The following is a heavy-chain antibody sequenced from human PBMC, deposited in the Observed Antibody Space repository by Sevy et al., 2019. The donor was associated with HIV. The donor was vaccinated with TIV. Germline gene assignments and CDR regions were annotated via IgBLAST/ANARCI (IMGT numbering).Heavy chain of an antibody. D-gene: IGHD3-9*01. V-gene: IGHV5-51*01. CDR3: ARGILTGYYIDWFDP. CDR1: GYSFTSYW. Sequence: GESLKISCKGSGYSFTSYWIGWVRQMPGKGLEWMGIIYPGDSDTRYSPSFQGQVTISADKSISTAYLQWSSLKASDTAMYYCARGILTGYYIDWFDPWGRGTLVTVSS. CDR2: IYPGDSDT. J-gene: IGHJ5*02.